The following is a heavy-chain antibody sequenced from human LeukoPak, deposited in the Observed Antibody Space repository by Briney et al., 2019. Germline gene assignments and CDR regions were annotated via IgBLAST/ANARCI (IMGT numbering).Heavy chain of an antibody. J-gene: IGHJ6*03. CDR2: MNSKSGNT. V-gene: IGHV1-8*01. CDR1: VYTFTSYD. Sequence: ASVKVSCKASVYTFTSYDINGVRQATGRGGEGMGWMNSKSGNTGYAQKFQGRVTMSRNTSIITAYMEMSSLRSDDTTVYYCARMVQGVILRIYYYYYYMDVWGKGTTVTLSS. D-gene: IGHD3-10*01. CDR3: ARMVQGVILRIYYYYYYMDV.